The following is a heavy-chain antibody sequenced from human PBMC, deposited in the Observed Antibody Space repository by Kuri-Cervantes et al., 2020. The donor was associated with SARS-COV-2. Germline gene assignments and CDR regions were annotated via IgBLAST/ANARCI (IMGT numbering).Heavy chain of an antibody. J-gene: IGHJ4*02. D-gene: IGHD1-26*01. CDR1: GFTFSSYS. Sequence: GESLKISCAASGFTFSSYSMNWVRQAPGKGLEWVSSISSSSSTIYYADSVKGRFTISRDNAKNSLYLQMNSLRAEDTAVYYCARDLGEWELLGFDYWGQGTLVTDSS. V-gene: IGHV3-48*01. CDR3: ARDLGEWELLGFDY. CDR2: ISSSSSTI.